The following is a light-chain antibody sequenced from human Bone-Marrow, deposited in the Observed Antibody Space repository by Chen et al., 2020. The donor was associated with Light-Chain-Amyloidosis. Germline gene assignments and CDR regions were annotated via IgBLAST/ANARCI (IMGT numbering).Light chain of an antibody. CDR2: DDS. CDR3: QVWDRSSDRPV. CDR1: NIGSTS. V-gene: IGLV3-21*02. Sequence: SYVLPPLSSVSVPPGQSPTIARGGNNIGSTSVHWYQQTADQAPLLVVYDDSDRPSGIPGRMSCSNAGNAATLTISRVEAEDEADYYCQVWDRSSDRPVFGGGTKLTVL. J-gene: IGLJ3*02.